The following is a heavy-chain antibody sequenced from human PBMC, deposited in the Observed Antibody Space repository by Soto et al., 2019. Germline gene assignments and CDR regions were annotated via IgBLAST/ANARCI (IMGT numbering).Heavy chain of an antibody. V-gene: IGHV5-51*01. CDR1: GYNFANYF. CDR2: ICPGDSIT. CDR3: ARSPSRHSNDWPLFEY. J-gene: IGHJ4*02. D-gene: IGHD6-19*01. Sequence: GESLTICCQVSGYNFANYFIVGVRQMPGRGLKWMGIICPGDSITTYSPSFQGQVTISADESISTAYLQWASLTASDSAMYYCARSPSRHSNDWPLFEYWGQGALVTVSS.